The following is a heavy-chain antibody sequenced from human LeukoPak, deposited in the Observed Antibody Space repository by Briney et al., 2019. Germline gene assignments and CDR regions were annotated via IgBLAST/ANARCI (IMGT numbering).Heavy chain of an antibody. CDR2: ISAYNGNT. D-gene: IGHD2-15*01. Sequence: ASVKVSCKASGYTFTSYGISWVRQAPGQGLEWTGWISAYNGNTNYAQKLQGRVTMTTDTSTSTAYMELRSLRSDDTAVYYCARDSRPDTPFDYWGQGTLVTVSS. CDR3: ARDSRPDTPFDY. J-gene: IGHJ4*02. CDR1: GYTFTSYG. V-gene: IGHV1-18*01.